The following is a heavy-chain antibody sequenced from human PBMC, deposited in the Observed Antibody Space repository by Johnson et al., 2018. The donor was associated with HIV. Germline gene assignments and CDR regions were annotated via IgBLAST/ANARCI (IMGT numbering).Heavy chain of an antibody. CDR1: RFTFEDHD. CDR3: ARGSDPFGGVIVNGAFDI. Sequence: VQLVESGGGVVRPGGSLRLSCEASRFTFEDHDMSWVRQVPGKGLEWVSGINWNGGSTGYADSVKGRFTISRDNAKNSLYLQMNSLRAEDTALYYCARGSDPFGGVIVNGAFDIWGQGTMVTVSS. J-gene: IGHJ3*02. CDR2: INWNGGST. V-gene: IGHV3-20*04. D-gene: IGHD3-16*02.